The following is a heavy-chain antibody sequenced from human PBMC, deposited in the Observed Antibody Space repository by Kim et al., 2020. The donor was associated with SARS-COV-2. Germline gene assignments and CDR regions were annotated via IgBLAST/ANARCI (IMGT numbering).Heavy chain of an antibody. Sequence: SQTLSLTCAISGDSVSSNSAAWNWIRQPPSRGLEWLGRTYYRSKWYNDYAVSVKSRITINPDTSKNQFSLQLNSVTPEDTAVYYCARDRGCSGGSCYSKGMDVWGQGTTVTVSS. CDR1: GDSVSSNSAA. J-gene: IGHJ6*02. CDR2: TYYRSKWYN. CDR3: ARDRGCSGGSCYSKGMDV. D-gene: IGHD2-15*01. V-gene: IGHV6-1*01.